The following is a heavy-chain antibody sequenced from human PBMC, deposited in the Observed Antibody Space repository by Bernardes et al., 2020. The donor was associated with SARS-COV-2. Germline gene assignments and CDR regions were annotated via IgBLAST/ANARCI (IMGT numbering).Heavy chain of an antibody. CDR3: AHWFGMITRAWFDP. Sequence: SGPTLAKPTQTLTLTCTFSGFSLSTSGLGVGWIRQPQGKALEWLALIYWDDDKRYSPSLQSRLTITKDTSKNQVVLTMTNMDPVDTATYYCAHWFGMITRAWFDPWGQGILVTVSS. CDR1: GFSLSTSGLG. V-gene: IGHV2-5*02. CDR2: IYWDDDK. D-gene: IGHD3-16*01. J-gene: IGHJ5*02.